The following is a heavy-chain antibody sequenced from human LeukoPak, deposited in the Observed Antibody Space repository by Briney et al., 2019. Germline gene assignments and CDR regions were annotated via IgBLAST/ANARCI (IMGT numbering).Heavy chain of an antibody. CDR1: GYSISSDYY. Sequence: SETLSLTCTVSGYSISSDYYWGWIRQPPGKGLEWIGSIYHSGRTYYNPSLKSRITISVDTSKNRFSLKLTSVTAADTAVYFCARAGFRGYYHVAQFDYWGQGNLVTVSS. CDR3: ARAGFRGYYHVAQFDY. V-gene: IGHV4-38-2*02. D-gene: IGHD3-22*01. CDR2: IYHSGRT. J-gene: IGHJ4*02.